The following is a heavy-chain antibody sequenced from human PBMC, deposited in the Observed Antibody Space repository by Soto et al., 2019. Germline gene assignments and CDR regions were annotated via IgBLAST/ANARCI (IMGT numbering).Heavy chain of an antibody. J-gene: IGHJ4*02. CDR3: XXXXXXXXXPYFEY. Sequence: QVQLVESGGGVVQPGRSLRLSCAASGFTFSDYALHWVRQAPGKGLEWVAVISYDGSNKYYADSVKGRFTVSRDNXXXXXXXXXXXXXXXXXXXXXXXXXXXXXXXPYFEYWGQGTLVTVSS. CDR2: ISYDGSNK. V-gene: IGHV3-30-3*01. CDR1: GFTFSDYA.